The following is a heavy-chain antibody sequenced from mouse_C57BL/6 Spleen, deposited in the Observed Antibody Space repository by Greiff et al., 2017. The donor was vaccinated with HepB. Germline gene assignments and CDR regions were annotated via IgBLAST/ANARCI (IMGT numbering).Heavy chain of an antibody. V-gene: IGHV1-55*01. CDR3: ARSGDYDGEFAY. Sequence: VQLQHPGAELVKPGASVKMSCKASGYTFTSYWITWVKQRPGQGLEWIGDIYPGSGSTNYNEKFTSKATRTVDTSSSTAYMQLSSLTSEDSAVYYCARSGDYDGEFAYWGQGTLVTVSA. D-gene: IGHD2-4*01. CDR2: IYPGSGST. CDR1: GYTFTSYW. J-gene: IGHJ3*01.